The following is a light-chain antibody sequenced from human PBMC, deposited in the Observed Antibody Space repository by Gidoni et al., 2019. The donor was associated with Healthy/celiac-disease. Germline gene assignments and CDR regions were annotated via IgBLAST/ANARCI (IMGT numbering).Light chain of an antibody. V-gene: IGLV1-40*01. Sequence: QSVLTQPPSVSGAPGQRVTSSCTGSSSNIGAGYDVHWYQQLPGTAPKLLIYGNSNRPSGVPDRFSGSKSGTSASLAITGLQAEDEADYYCQSYDSSLSGYLFGGGTKLTVL. CDR2: GNS. J-gene: IGLJ3*02. CDR3: QSYDSSLSGYL. CDR1: SSNIGAGYD.